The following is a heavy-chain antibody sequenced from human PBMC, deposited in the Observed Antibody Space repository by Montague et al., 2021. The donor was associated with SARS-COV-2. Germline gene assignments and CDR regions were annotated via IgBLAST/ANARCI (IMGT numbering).Heavy chain of an antibody. CDR3: AHISKLARVRWFDP. Sequence: PALVKPTQTLTLTCTVSGFSLTSSGEGVGRIRQPPGKALEWLALIYWDEDKRYSPSLKNRLVVTNDSAKNQVVLTVINMDPADTGTYYCAHISKLARVRWFDPWGQGTTVTVSS. J-gene: IGHJ5*01. CDR1: GFSLTSSGEG. D-gene: IGHD3-16*02. V-gene: IGHV2-5*02. CDR2: IYWDEDK.